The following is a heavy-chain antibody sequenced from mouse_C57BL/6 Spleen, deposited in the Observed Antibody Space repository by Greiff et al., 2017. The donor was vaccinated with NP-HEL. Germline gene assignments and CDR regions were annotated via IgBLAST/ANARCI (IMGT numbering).Heavy chain of an antibody. Sequence: VQLQQSGAELVRPGASVTLSCKASGYTFTDYEMHWVKQTPVHGLEWIGAIDPETGGTAYNQKFKGKAILTADKSSSTAYMELRSLTSEDSAVYYCTRSEGFHYFDYWGQGTTLTVSS. J-gene: IGHJ2*01. CDR1: GYTFTDYE. CDR3: TRSEGFHYFDY. V-gene: IGHV1-15*01. CDR2: IDPETGGT.